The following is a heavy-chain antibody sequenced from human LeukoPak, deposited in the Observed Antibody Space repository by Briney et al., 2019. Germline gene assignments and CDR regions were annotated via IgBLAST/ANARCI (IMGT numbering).Heavy chain of an antibody. Sequence: SETLSLTCAVYGGSFSGYYWSWIRQPPGKGLEWIGEINHSGSTNYNPSLKSRVTISVDTSKNQFSLKLSSVTAADMAVYYCARGRGIVDYWGQGTLVTVSS. CDR2: INHSGST. CDR1: GGSFSGYY. D-gene: IGHD2-15*01. J-gene: IGHJ4*02. V-gene: IGHV4-34*01. CDR3: ARGRGIVDY.